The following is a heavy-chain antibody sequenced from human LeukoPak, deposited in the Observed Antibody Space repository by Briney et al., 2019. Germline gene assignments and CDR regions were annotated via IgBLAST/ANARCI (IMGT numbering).Heavy chain of an antibody. J-gene: IGHJ6*03. CDR2: IIPIFDTA. D-gene: IGHD3-10*01. CDR3: ARDATVRGPYGGHHFYSYMDV. V-gene: IGHV1-69*13. CDR1: GGTFSSYA. Sequence: ASVKVSCKASGGTFSSYAISWVRQAPGQGLEWIGDIIPIFDTANYAQKFQGRVTITADESATTSYMELSSLRSEDTAVYYCARDATVRGPYGGHHFYSYMDVWGKGTTVTISS.